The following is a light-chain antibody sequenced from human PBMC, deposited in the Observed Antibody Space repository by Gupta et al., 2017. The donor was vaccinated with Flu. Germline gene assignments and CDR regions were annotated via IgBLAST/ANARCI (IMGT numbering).Light chain of an antibody. CDR3: LQYYKSPRT. CDR1: HGVDRSY. V-gene: IGKV3-20*01. J-gene: IGKJ1*01. Sequence: ERATLSCRASHGVDRSYLAWYQQHPGQSPRLLIYGTSSRATGIPGRFSGSGSGTDFTLTISRLEPEDFAVYYCLQYYKSPRTFRQGTSLDIK. CDR2: GTS.